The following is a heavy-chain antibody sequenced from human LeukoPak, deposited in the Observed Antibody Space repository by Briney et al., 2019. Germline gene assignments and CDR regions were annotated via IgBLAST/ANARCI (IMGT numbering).Heavy chain of an antibody. J-gene: IGHJ4*02. Sequence: QPGGSLRLSCAASGFTFGNYAMSWVRQAPGKGLKYVATISDRGDTYYADSVKGRFTISRDNSKNAVFLQMNSLRADDTAIYYCAKGDGGYYLIDYWGQGTLATVSS. CDR1: GFTFGNYA. D-gene: IGHD3-10*01. CDR2: ISDRGDT. V-gene: IGHV3-23*01. CDR3: AKGDGGYYLIDY.